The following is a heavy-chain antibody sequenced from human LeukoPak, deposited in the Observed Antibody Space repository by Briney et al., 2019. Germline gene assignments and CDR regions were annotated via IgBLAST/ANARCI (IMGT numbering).Heavy chain of an antibody. CDR3: ARGSITIFGVVSFDY. CDR2: INHSGST. V-gene: IGHV4-34*01. J-gene: IGHJ4*02. D-gene: IGHD3-3*01. Sequence: SETLSLTCAVDGGSFSGYYWSWIRQPPGKGLEWIGEINHSGSTNYNPSLKSRVTISVDTSKNQFSLKLSSVTAADTAVYYCARGSITIFGVVSFDYWGQGTLVTVSS. CDR1: GGSFSGYY.